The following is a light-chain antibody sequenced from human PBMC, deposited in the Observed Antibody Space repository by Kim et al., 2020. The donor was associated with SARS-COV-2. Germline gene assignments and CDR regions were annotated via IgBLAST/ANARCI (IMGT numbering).Light chain of an antibody. CDR3: GSSTTTSTL. Sequence: PGHSTTISCTGTRSDVAIYKYVSWYQQHPGKAPKLIIYDVNKRPSGVSTRFSGSKSGNTASLTISGLQADADADYYCGSSTTTSTLFGGGTQLTVL. CDR1: RSDVAIYKY. J-gene: IGLJ2*01. V-gene: IGLV2-14*03. CDR2: DVN.